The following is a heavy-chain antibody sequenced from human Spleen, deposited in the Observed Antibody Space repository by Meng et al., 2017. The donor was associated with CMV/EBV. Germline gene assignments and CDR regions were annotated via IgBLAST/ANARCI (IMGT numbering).Heavy chain of an antibody. D-gene: IGHD6-19*01. CDR2: IYYSGTT. CDR3: ARYIPNGSYGVFEY. J-gene: IGHJ4*02. V-gene: IGHV4-59*01. CDR1: GDSISNYY. Sequence: SETLSLTCTVSGDSISNYYWSWIRQPPGKGLEWIGYIYYSGTTNYNPSPKSRVTISVDTSKNQSPLKLSSVAAADTAVYYCARYIPNGSYGVFEYWGQGTLVTVSS.